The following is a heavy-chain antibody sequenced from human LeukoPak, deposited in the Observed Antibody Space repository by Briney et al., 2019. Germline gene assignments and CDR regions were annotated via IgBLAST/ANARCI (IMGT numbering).Heavy chain of an antibody. J-gene: IGHJ4*02. D-gene: IGHD2-15*01. CDR1: GFSFSSFW. V-gene: IGHV3-7*01. CDR2: IKQDGSNQ. Sequence: GGSLRLSCAASGFSFSSFWMSWVRLAPGKGLEWVANIKQDGSNQQYVDSVKGRFTISRDNAKNSLYLQMTSLRVEDTAVYYCARFSRRIPVVFWGQGTLVTVSP. CDR3: ARFSRRIPVVF.